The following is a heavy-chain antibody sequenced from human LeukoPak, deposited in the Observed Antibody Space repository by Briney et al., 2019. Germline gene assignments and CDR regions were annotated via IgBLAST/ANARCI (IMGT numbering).Heavy chain of an antibody. CDR1: GGSFSGCY. Sequence: SETLSLTCAVYGGSFSGCYWSWIRQPPGKGLEWIGEINHSGSTNYNPSLKSRVTISVDTSKNQFSLKLSSVTAADTAVYYCARGYGTYYDFWSGSSYPFWLGYFDYWGQGTLVTVSS. V-gene: IGHV4-34*01. J-gene: IGHJ4*02. CDR2: INHSGST. D-gene: IGHD3-3*01. CDR3: ARGYGTYYDFWSGSSYPFWLGYFDY.